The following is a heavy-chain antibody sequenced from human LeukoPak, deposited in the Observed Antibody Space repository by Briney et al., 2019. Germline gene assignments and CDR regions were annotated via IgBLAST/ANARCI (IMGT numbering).Heavy chain of an antibody. D-gene: IGHD3-10*01. CDR1: GYTFTSYY. CDR3: ARGGRITMVRGSPFDY. Sequence: ASVKVSCKASGYTFTSYYMHWVRQAPGQGLEWMGIINPSGGSTSYAQKFQGRVTMTRDTSTSTVYMELSSLRSEDTAVYYCARGGRITMVRGSPFDYWGQGTLVTVSS. CDR2: INPSGGST. J-gene: IGHJ4*02. V-gene: IGHV1-46*01.